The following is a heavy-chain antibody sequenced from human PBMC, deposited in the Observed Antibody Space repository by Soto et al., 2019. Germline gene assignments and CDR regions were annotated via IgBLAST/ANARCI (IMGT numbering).Heavy chain of an antibody. D-gene: IGHD6-13*01. Sequence: GGSLRLSCAASGSTFSDSAMHWVRQASGKGLEWVGRIRSKAKNYATVYAASVKGRFTISRDDSKNTAYLQMNSLKTEDTAVYYCTRLGIAAAGTDYWGQGTLVTVSS. CDR3: TRLGIAAAGTDY. CDR1: GSTFSDSA. J-gene: IGHJ4*02. V-gene: IGHV3-73*01. CDR2: IRSKAKNYAT.